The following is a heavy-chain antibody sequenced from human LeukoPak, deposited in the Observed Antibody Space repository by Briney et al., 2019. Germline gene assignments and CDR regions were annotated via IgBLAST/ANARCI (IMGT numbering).Heavy chain of an antibody. Sequence: ASETLSLTCTVSGGSISSYYWSWIRQPPGEGLEWIGYIYYSGTTNYNPSLKSRVIISVDTSKNQFSLQLSPVIAADTAVYYCARVGVDYSGNVIKYYFDYWGQGTLVTVSS. V-gene: IGHV4-59*01. CDR2: IYYSGTT. D-gene: IGHD4-23*01. CDR1: GGSISSYY. J-gene: IGHJ4*02. CDR3: ARVGVDYSGNVIKYYFDY.